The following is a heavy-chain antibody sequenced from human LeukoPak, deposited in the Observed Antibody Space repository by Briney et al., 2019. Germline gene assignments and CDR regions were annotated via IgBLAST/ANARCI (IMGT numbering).Heavy chain of an antibody. CDR3: ARVVIPYYYYYGMDV. CDR1: GFTFSSYG. D-gene: IGHD3-16*02. CDR2: IRYDGSNK. Sequence: PGGSLRLSCAASGFTFSSYGMHWVRQAPGKGLEWVAVIRYDGSNKYYADSVKGRSTISRDNSKNTLYLQMNSLRAEDTAVYYCARVVIPYYYYYGMDVWGQGTTVTVSS. J-gene: IGHJ6*02. V-gene: IGHV3-33*01.